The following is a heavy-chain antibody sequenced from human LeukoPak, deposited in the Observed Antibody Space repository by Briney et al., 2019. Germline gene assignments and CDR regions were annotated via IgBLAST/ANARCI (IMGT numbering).Heavy chain of an antibody. CDR3: ARYMAGDFDY. CDR1: GGSISSYY. D-gene: IGHD6-19*01. V-gene: IGHV4-59*01. Sequence: KPSETLSLTCTVSGGSISSYYWSWIRQPPGKGLEWIGYIYYSGSTNYNPSLKSRVTISVDTSKNQLSLKLSSVTAADTAVYYCARYMAGDFDYWGQGTLVPVSS. J-gene: IGHJ4*02. CDR2: IYYSGST.